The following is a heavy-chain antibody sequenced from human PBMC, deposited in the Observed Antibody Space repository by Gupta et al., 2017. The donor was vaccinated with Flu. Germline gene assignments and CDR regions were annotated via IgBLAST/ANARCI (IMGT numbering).Heavy chain of an antibody. D-gene: IGHD6-13*01. CDR1: GGSFSGYY. CDR3: ARSPTVAAGTLDY. Sequence: QVQLQQWGAGLLKPSETLSLTCAVYGGSFSGYYWSWIRQPPGKGLEWIGEINHSGSTNYNPSLKSRVTISVDTSKNQFSLKLSSVTAADTAVYYCARSPTVAAGTLDYWGQGTLVTVSS. CDR2: INHSGST. J-gene: IGHJ4*02. V-gene: IGHV4-34*01.